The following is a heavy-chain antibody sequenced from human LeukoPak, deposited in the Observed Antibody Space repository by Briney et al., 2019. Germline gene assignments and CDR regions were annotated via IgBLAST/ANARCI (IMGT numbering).Heavy chain of an antibody. D-gene: IGHD3-16*01. CDR2: INPNSGGT. CDR1: GYTFTGYY. V-gene: IGHV1-2*02. Sequence: ASVKVSCKASGYTFTGYYMHWVRQAPGQGLEWMGWINPNSGGTNYAQKFQGRVTMTRDTSISTAYMELSRLRSDDTAVYYCAREHVRLGKLAVDYWGQGTLVTVSS. J-gene: IGHJ4*02. CDR3: AREHVRLGKLAVDY.